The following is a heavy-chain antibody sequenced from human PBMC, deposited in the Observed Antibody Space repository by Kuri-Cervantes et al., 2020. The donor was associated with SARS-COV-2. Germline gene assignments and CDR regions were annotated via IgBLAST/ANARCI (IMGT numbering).Heavy chain of an antibody. CDR3: VRWGGLGGRGTYYYFYAMDV. D-gene: IGHD3-16*01. V-gene: IGHV3-66*01. J-gene: IGHJ6*02. CDR2: IYSDGST. CDR1: GFTVSSNY. Sequence: GGSLRLSCAASGFTVSSNYMTWVRQAPGKGPEWVSIIYSDGSTFYADSVKGGFTISRDNSKNMLHLQMNSLRAEDTAVYYCVRWGGLGGRGTYYYFYAMDVWGQGTTVTVSS.